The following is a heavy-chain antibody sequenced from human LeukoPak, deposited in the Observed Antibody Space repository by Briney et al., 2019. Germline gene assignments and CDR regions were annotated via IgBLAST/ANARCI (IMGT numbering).Heavy chain of an antibody. CDR2: IYYSGST. V-gene: IGHV4-59*01. J-gene: IGHJ3*02. D-gene: IGHD3-10*01. CDR1: GGSISSYY. CDR3: ARAGYYGSGSYRAARGAFDI. Sequence: SETLPLTCTVSGGSISSYYWSWIRQPPGKGLEWIGYIYYSGSTNYNPSLKSRVTISVDTSKNQFSLKLSSVTAADTAVYYCARAGYYGSGSYRAARGAFDIWGQGAMVTVSS.